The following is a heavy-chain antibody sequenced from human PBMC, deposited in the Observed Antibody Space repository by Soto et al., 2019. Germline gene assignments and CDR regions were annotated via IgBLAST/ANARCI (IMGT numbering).Heavy chain of an antibody. CDR2: ISYDGSNK. V-gene: IGHV3-30-3*01. D-gene: IGHD1-26*01. Sequence: PGGSLRLSCASSVFTFSSYAMHCVRHSPGKGLEWVAVISYDGSNKYYADSVKGRFTISRDNSKNTLYLQMNSLRPEDTAVYYCARRGSYSHDGFDILGQVTLVTVSS. CDR3: ARRGSYSHDGFDI. CDR1: VFTFSSYA. J-gene: IGHJ3*02.